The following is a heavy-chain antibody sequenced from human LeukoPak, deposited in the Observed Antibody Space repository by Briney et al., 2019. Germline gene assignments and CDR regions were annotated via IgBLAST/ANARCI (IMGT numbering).Heavy chain of an antibody. D-gene: IGHD6-13*01. Sequence: SETLSLTCTVSGGSISSNNYYWGWIRQPPGKGLEWIGSIYYGGYTYYDPSLKSRVTISVDTSKNQFSLKLSSVTAADTAVYYCAREGYSSSWSNWFDPWGQGTLVTVSS. CDR3: AREGYSSSWSNWFDP. J-gene: IGHJ5*02. CDR1: GGSISSNNYY. CDR2: IYYGGYT. V-gene: IGHV4-39*07.